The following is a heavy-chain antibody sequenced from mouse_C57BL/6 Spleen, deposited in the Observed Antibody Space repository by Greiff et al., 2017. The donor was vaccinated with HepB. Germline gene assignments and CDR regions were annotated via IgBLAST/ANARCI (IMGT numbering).Heavy chain of an antibody. CDR2: IWTGGGT. D-gene: IGHD1-1*01. CDR1: GFSFTSYA. J-gene: IGHJ4*01. V-gene: IGHV2-9-1*01. CDR3: ARKRTVVAKGAMDY. Sequence: VQLQESGPGLVAPSQSLSITCTVSGFSFTSYAISWVRQPPGKGLEWLGVIWTGGGTNYNSAPKSRLSISKDNSKSQVFLKMNSLQTDDTARYYCARKRTVVAKGAMDYWGQGTSVTVSS.